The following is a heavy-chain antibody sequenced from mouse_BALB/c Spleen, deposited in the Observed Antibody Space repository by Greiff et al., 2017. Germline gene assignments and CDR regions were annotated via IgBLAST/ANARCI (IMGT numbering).Heavy chain of an antibody. CDR1: GYTFTSYD. CDR3: ARDDGYYYGYFDV. D-gene: IGHD2-3*01. CDR2: IYPGDGST. J-gene: IGHJ1*01. V-gene: IGHV1S56*01. Sequence: QVQLKESGPELVKPGALVKISCKASGYTFTSYDINWVKQRPGQGLEWIGWIYPGDGSTKYNEKFKDKATLTADKSSNTAYMQLSSLNSENSAVYFCARDDGYYYGYFDVWGAGTTVTVSS.